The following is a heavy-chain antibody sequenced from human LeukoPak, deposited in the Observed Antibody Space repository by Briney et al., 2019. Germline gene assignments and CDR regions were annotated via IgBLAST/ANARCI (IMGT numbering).Heavy chain of an antibody. CDR3: LRVDSRVLFDY. CDR1: GFTASSNC. V-gene: IGHV3-66*01. J-gene: IGHJ4*03. CDR2: IYSGGTT. D-gene: IGHD2/OR15-2a*01. Sequence: PGGSLRPSCAASGFTASSNCMSWVSQAPGKGLEWVSVIYSGGTTYYADSVKGRFTISRDNSKNTLYLQMNSLRAEDTAVYYCLRVDSRVLFDYWGHGNPFTVSS.